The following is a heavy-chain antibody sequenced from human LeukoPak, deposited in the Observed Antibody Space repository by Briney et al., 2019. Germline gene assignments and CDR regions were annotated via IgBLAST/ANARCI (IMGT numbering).Heavy chain of an antibody. V-gene: IGHV3-23*01. CDR2: ISDTGYST. CDR3: VRDLSTSWYYFEH. CDR1: GFTFSSYG. J-gene: IGHJ4*02. D-gene: IGHD6-13*01. Sequence: GGSLRLSCAASGFTFSSYGMSWVRQAPGKGLEWVSSISDTGYSTYYADSVKGRFTISRDNSRNTLYLQMNTLRAEDTAVYYCVRDLSTSWYYFEHWGQGTLVTVSS.